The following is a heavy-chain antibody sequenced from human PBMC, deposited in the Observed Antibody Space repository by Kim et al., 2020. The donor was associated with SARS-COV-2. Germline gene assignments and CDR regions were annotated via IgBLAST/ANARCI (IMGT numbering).Heavy chain of an antibody. CDR3: AREPGITMIVVVTRNDAFDI. Sequence: ASVKVSCKASGYTFTGYYMHWVRQAPGQGLEWMGWINPNSGGTNYAQKFQGRVTMTRDTSISTAYMELSRLRSDDTAVYYCAREPGITMIVVVTRNDAFDIWGQGTMVIVSS. V-gene: IGHV1-2*02. D-gene: IGHD3-22*01. CDR2: INPNSGGT. J-gene: IGHJ3*02. CDR1: GYTFTGYY.